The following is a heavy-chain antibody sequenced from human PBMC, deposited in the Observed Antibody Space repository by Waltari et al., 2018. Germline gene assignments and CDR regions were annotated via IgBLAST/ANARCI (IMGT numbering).Heavy chain of an antibody. V-gene: IGHV4-34*01. Sequence: QVQLQQWGAGLLKPSETLSLTCAVYGGSLRGYYWSCIRQPPGKGLEWIGAINHSGSTNYNPSLKSRVTISVDTSKNQFSLKLSSVTAADTAVYYCARVSGRSSWFGGMDVWGQGTTVTVSS. CDR3: ARVSGRSSWFGGMDV. CDR2: INHSGST. CDR1: GGSLRGYY. D-gene: IGHD6-13*01. J-gene: IGHJ6*02.